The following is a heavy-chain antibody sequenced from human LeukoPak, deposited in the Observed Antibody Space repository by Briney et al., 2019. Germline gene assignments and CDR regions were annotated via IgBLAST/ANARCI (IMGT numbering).Heavy chain of an antibody. CDR1: GFTNY. D-gene: IGHD5-24*01. CDR3: ARDLLEPEMAA. J-gene: IGHJ5*02. CDR2: IYSSGDT. V-gene: IGHV3-53*01. Sequence: GGSLRLSCGASGFTNYKNWVRQAPERGLEWVSTIYSSGDTYYADSVRGRFTISRDKTKNMLFLQMYSLRVKDTAIYYCARDLLEPEMAAWGLGTLVTVSS.